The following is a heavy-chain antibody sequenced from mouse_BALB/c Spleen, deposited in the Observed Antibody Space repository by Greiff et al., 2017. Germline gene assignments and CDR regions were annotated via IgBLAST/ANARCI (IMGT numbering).Heavy chain of an antibody. CDR1: GFTFNTYA. J-gene: IGHJ4*01. Sequence: EVQLVESGGGLVQPKGSLKLSCAASGFTFNTYAMNWVRQAPGKGLEWVARIRSKSNNYATYYADSVKDRFTISRDDSQSMLYLQMNNLKTEDTAMYYCVRHPIYDGYYDYAMDYWGQGTSVTVSS. CDR3: VRHPIYDGYYDYAMDY. V-gene: IGHV10-1*02. D-gene: IGHD2-3*01. CDR2: IRSKSNNYAT.